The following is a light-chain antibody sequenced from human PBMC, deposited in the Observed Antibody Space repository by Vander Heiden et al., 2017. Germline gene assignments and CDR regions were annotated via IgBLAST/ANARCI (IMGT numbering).Light chain of an antibody. CDR3: NSRVSSGNHP. V-gene: IGLV3-19*01. Sequence: SSELTQDPAVSVALGQTVRITCQGDSLRSYYASWYQQKPGQAPVLVIYGKNNRPSGIPDRFSGSSSGNTASLTITGAQAEDEADYYCNSRVSSGNHPFGGGTKLTVL. CDR1: SLRSYY. CDR2: GKN. J-gene: IGLJ2*01.